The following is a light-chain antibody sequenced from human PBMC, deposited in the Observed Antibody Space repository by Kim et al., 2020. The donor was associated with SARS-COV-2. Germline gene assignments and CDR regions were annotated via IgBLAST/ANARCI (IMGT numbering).Light chain of an antibody. CDR2: DVS. Sequence: ASVGDRVTITCQASQDIRKYLDWYQQKPGKAPKLLIYDVSTLEIGVPSRFSGSGSGTHFTFTISSLQPEDVATYYCQQSDNLPLTFGPGTKVDIK. CDR1: QDIRKY. V-gene: IGKV1-33*01. CDR3: QQSDNLPLT. J-gene: IGKJ3*01.